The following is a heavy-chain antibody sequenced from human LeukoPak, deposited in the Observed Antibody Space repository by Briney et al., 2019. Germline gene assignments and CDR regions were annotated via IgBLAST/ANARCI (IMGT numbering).Heavy chain of an antibody. J-gene: IGHJ4*02. CDR2: MSYDGSNK. D-gene: IGHD3-22*01. CDR3: ARDKYYYDSSGYYFVFDY. V-gene: IGHV3-30-3*01. CDR1: GFTFSNYA. Sequence: GRSLRLSCAASGFTFSNYAMHWVRQAPGKGLEWVAVMSYDGSNKIYADSVKGRFTISRDNSKNTLYLQMNSLRADDTAVYYCARDKYYYDSSGYYFVFDYWGQGPLVTVSS.